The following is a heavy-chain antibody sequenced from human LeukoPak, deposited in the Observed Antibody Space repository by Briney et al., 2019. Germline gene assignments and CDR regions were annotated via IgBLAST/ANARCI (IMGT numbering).Heavy chain of an antibody. V-gene: IGHV1-69*13. CDR2: IIPIFGTA. CDR1: GGTFSSYA. J-gene: IGHJ4*02. Sequence: ASVKVSYKASGGTFSSYAISWVRQAPGQGLEWMVGIIPIFGTANYAQKFQGRVTITADESTSTAYMELSSLRSGDTAVYYCASDRGFWSGYYHFDYWGQGTLVTVSS. CDR3: ASDRGFWSGYYHFDY. D-gene: IGHD3-3*01.